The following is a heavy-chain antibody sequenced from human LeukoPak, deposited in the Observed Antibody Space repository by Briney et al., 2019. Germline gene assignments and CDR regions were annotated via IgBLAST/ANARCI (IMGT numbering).Heavy chain of an antibody. V-gene: IGHV4-61*09. CDR1: GGSISSGSYY. D-gene: IGHD5-18*01. CDR3: GRDYGYYDDL. J-gene: IGHJ5*02. CDR2: IYTSGST. Sequence: SETLSLTCTVSGGSISSGSYYWSWIRQPAGKGLEWIGHIYTSGSTNYNPSLKSRVTISVDASKNQLSLKLSSVTAADSAVYYCGRDYGYYDDLWGQGILVTVSS.